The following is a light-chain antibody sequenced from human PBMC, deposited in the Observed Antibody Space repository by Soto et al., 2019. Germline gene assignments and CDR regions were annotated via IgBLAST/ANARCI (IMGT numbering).Light chain of an antibody. CDR1: QCHVHSDGNTY. CDR2: KIS. Sequence: MTQTPLSTAVTLGRRASCSCRAGQCHVHSDGNTYLSWLQQRPGQPQRLLIYKISDRFSGVPARVSGSGAGTDFTMNISRVEDEEFGVYYCMQATQFPPTVGQGTRLEFK. CDR3: MQATQFPPT. V-gene: IGKV2-24*01. J-gene: IGKJ5*01.